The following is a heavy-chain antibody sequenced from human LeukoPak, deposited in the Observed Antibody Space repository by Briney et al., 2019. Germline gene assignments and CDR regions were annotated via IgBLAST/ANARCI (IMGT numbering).Heavy chain of an antibody. J-gene: IGHJ6*03. CDR1: GLTFYSYA. CDR2: IGGAGRSA. V-gene: IGHV3-23*01. Sequence: GGSLRLSCAASGLTFYSYAMAWVRQAPGQGLEWVAIIGGAGRSAWYADSLKGRFTISRDNSKNTLFLEMNSLRVEDTALYYCAKGAVESLDYYFYMEVWGTGTTVTVSS. CDR3: AKGAVESLDYYFYMEV.